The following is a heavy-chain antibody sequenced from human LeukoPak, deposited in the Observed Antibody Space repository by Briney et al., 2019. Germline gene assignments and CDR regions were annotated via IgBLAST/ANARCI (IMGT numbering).Heavy chain of an antibody. J-gene: IGHJ3*02. Sequence: SETLSLTCAVYGGSFSGYYWSWIRQPPGKGLEWIGEINHSGSTNYNPSLKSRVTISVDTSKNQFSLKLSSVTAADTAVYYCARPRGVVAASADAFDIWGQGTMVTVSS. V-gene: IGHV4-34*01. D-gene: IGHD2-15*01. CDR1: GGSFSGYY. CDR3: ARPRGVVAASADAFDI. CDR2: INHSGST.